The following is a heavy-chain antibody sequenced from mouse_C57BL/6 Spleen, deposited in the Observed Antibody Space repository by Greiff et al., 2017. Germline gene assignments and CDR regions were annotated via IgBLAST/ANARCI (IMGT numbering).Heavy chain of an antibody. CDR3: ARPHYYCSRDWYFDV. CDR2: IDPNSGGT. J-gene: IGHJ1*03. D-gene: IGHD1-1*01. CDR1: GYTFTSYW. Sequence: QVQLQQSGAELVKPGASVKLSCKASGYTFTSYWMHWVKQRPGRGLEWIGRIDPNSGGTKYNEKFKSKAKLTVDKPSSTAYMQLSSLTSEDSAVYYCARPHYYCSRDWYFDVWGTGTTVTVSS. V-gene: IGHV1-72*01.